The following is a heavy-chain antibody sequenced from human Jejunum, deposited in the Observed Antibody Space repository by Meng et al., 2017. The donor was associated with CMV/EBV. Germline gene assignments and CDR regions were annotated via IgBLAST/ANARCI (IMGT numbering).Heavy chain of an antibody. CDR2: MNPNNGNT. Sequence: NWVLQAPGQGLEWMGWMNPNNGNTGYAQKFQSRFTMTWNTSISTAYMELSSLRSEDTAIYYCASHQQFCSGGSCYSLGYYYGMDVWGQGTTVTVSS. V-gene: IGHV1-8*01. CDR3: ASHQQFCSGGSCYSLGYYYGMDV. J-gene: IGHJ6*02. D-gene: IGHD2-15*01.